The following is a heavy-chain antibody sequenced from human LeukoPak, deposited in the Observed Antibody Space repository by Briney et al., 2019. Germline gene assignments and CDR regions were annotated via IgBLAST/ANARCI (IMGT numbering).Heavy chain of an antibody. CDR3: ARDPRTVRI. CDR2: IKQDGSEK. D-gene: IGHD1-1*01. CDR1: GFTFSSYW. Sequence: PGGSLRLSCAASGFTFSSYWMSWVRQAPGKGLEWVANIKQDGSEKYYVDSVKGRFTISRDNAKNSLYLQMDSLRVEDTAIYYCARDPRTVRIWGQGTLVTVSS. J-gene: IGHJ4*02. V-gene: IGHV3-7*01.